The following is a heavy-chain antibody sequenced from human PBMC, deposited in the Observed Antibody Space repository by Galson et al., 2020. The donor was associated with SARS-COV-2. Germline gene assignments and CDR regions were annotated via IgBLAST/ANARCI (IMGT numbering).Heavy chain of an antibody. J-gene: IGHJ5*02. V-gene: IGHV4-34*01. CDR1: GGSFSGYY. D-gene: IGHD6-13*01. Sequence: SETLSLTCAVYGGSFSGYYWSWIRQPPGKGLEWIGEINHSGSTNYNPSLKSRVTISVDTPKNQFSLKLSSVTAADTAVYYCARGEYSSSWYGPRRWFDPWGQGTLVTVSS. CDR2: INHSGST. CDR3: ARGEYSSSWYGPRRWFDP.